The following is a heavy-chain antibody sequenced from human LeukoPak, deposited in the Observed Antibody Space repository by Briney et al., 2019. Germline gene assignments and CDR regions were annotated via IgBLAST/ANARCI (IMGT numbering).Heavy chain of an antibody. J-gene: IGHJ4*02. V-gene: IGHV4-59*01. D-gene: IGHD5-24*01. CDR1: GGSISSYY. Sequence: SETLSLTCTVSGGSISSYYWSWIRQPPGKGLEWIGYIYYSGSTNYNPSLKSRVTISVDTSKNQFSLKLSSVTAADTAVYYCARGGTNYDYWGQGALVTVSS. CDR2: IYYSGST. CDR3: ARGGTNYDY.